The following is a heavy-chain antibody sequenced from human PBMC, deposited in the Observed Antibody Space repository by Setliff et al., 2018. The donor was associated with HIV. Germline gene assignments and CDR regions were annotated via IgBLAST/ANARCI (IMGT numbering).Heavy chain of an antibody. V-gene: IGHV4-59*01. J-gene: IGHJ6*03. CDR1: GSSISSYY. D-gene: IGHD3-3*01. CDR2: IYYSGST. CDR3: ARGSGYYYSNFYMDV. Sequence: SETLFLTCAVSGSSISSYYWSWIRQPPGKGLEWIGYIYYSGSTNYNPSLKSRVTISVDTSKNQFSLKLSSVTAADTAVYYCARGSGYYYSNFYMDVWGKGTTVTVSS.